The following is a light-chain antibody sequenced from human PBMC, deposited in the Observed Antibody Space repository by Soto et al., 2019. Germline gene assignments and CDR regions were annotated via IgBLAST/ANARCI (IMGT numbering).Light chain of an antibody. V-gene: IGLV1-40*01. Sequence: LKHPASGTSFHGRIGTITNTGSSSNIGAGYDVHWYQQLPGTAPKLLIYGNSNRPSGVPDRFSGSKSGTSASLAITGLQAEDEADYYCQSYDSSLRGVFGTGTKVTVL. J-gene: IGLJ1*01. CDR2: GNS. CDR1: SSNIGAGYD. CDR3: QSYDSSLRGV.